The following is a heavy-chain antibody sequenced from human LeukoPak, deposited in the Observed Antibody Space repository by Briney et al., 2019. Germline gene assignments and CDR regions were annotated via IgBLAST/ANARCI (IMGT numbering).Heavy chain of an antibody. D-gene: IGHD3-3*01. Sequence: SETLSLTCAVYGGSFSGYYWRWIRKPAGKGLEWIGRIYTSGSTNYNPSLKSRVTMSVDTSKNQFSLKLSSVTAADTAVYYCARDDTIFGVVTKDYYYYYMDVWGKGTTVTVSS. CDR1: GGSFSGYY. CDR3: ARDDTIFGVVTKDYYYYYMDV. V-gene: IGHV4-4*07. J-gene: IGHJ6*03. CDR2: IYTSGST.